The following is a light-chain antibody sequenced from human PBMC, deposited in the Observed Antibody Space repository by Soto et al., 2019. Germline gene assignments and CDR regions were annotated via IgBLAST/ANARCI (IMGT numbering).Light chain of an antibody. CDR2: KAS. V-gene: IGKV1-5*03. J-gene: IGKJ1*01. CDR1: HSISSY. CDR3: QQYNSFPWT. Sequence: IQMTQSPSTLSSSFGDRVTITCRASHSISSYLTWYQQKPGKAPKLLIYKASNLQSGVPSRFSGSGSGTEVTLTISSLKTDDCAAYYCQQYNSFPWTFGQGTKVDIK.